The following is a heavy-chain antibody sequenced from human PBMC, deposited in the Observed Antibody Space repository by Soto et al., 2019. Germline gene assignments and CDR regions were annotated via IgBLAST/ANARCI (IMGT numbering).Heavy chain of an antibody. D-gene: IGHD1-20*01. J-gene: IGHJ6*02. CDR1: GSTFSAYW. CDR2: IKHDGSEK. V-gene: IGHV3-7*01. Sequence: PGGSLRLSCAASGSTFSAYWMSWVRQTPGKGLEWVANIKHDGSEKYYVDSVKGRFTISRDNAKNSLFLEMNSLRAEDTAVFYCAIITRGFSMDVWGQGTTVTVSS. CDR3: AIITRGFSMDV.